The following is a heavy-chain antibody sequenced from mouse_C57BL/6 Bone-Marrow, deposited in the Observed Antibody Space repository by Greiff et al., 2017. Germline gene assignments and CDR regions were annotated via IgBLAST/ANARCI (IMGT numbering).Heavy chain of an antibody. V-gene: IGHV1-76*01. Sequence: VQLQQSGAELVRPGASVKLSCKASGYTFTDYYINWVKQRPGQGLEWIARIYPGSGNTYYNEKFKGKATLTAEKSSSTAYMQLSSLTSEDSAVYFCARDYGSSYVDGAMDYWGQGTSVTVSS. CDR3: ARDYGSSYVDGAMDY. J-gene: IGHJ4*01. CDR2: IYPGSGNT. D-gene: IGHD1-1*01. CDR1: GYTFTDYY.